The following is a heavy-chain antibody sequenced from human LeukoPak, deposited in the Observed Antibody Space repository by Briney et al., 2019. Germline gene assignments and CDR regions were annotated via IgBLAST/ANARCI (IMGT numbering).Heavy chain of an antibody. CDR1: GFTVSSNY. V-gene: IGHV3-7*01. CDR2: IKLDGSEK. J-gene: IGHJ3*01. D-gene: IGHD3-22*01. CDR3: TCDLDRSDSL. Sequence: GGSLRLSCAASGFTVSSNYMSWVRQAPGKGLEWVANIKLDGSEKYYVDSAKGRFTISRDNAKNSLYLQMNSLRAEDTAVYYCTCDLDRSDSLWGQGTMVTVSS.